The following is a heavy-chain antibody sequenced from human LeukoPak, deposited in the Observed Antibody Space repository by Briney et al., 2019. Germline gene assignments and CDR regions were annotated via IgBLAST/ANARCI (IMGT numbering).Heavy chain of an antibody. CDR2: IYYGGRT. V-gene: IGHV4-59*08. CDR3: ARHSLRLADSNFDY. J-gene: IGHJ4*02. Sequence: SETLSLTCSVSGGSISSYHWSWIRQPPGKGLEWIGYIYYGGRTNYNPSLRSRVTISVAASKNHFSLRLNSVTAADTAVYYCARHSLRLADSNFDYWGQGTLVTVSS. D-gene: IGHD3-3*02. CDR1: GGSISSYH.